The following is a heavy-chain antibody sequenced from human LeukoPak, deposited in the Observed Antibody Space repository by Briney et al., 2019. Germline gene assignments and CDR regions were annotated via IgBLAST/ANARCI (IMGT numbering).Heavy chain of an antibody. D-gene: IGHD1-26*01. V-gene: IGHV1-2*02. CDR1: GYTCTDYY. Sequence: ASVKVSCKAYGYTCTDYYMHWVRQAPGQGLEWMGWINPNSGGTNYARKFQGRVTMTRDTSISTAYMELSRLRSDDTAVYYCAREGPIVGATHLVDYWGQGTLVTVSS. CDR2: INPNSGGT. CDR3: AREGPIVGATHLVDY. J-gene: IGHJ4*02.